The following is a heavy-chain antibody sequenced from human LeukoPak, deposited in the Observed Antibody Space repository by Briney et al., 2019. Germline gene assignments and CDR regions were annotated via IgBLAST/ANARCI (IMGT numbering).Heavy chain of an antibody. D-gene: IGHD2-21*02. CDR1: GGSISSFY. CDR2: IYYSGST. Sequence: SETLSLTCTVSGGSISSFYWSWVRQPPGRGLEWIGYIYYSGSTNYNPSLKSRVTISVDTSKNQFSLKLSSVTGADTAVYYCARWRYCGGDCYPSAFDIWGQGTMVTVSS. CDR3: ARWRYCGGDCYPSAFDI. V-gene: IGHV4-59*01. J-gene: IGHJ3*02.